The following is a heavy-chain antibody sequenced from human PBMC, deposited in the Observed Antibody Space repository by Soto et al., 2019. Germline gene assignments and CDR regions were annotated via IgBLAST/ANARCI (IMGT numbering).Heavy chain of an antibody. CDR1: GYSFTSYW. CDR3: ARLVQQLGYYYYMDV. J-gene: IGHJ6*03. CDR2: IYPGDSDT. V-gene: IGHV5-51*01. D-gene: IGHD6-13*01. Sequence: GESLKISCKGSGYSFTSYWIGWVRQMPGKGLEWMGIIYPGDSDTRYSPSFQGQVTISADKSISTAYLQWSSLKASDTAMYYCARLVQQLGYYYYMDVWGKGTTVTVSS.